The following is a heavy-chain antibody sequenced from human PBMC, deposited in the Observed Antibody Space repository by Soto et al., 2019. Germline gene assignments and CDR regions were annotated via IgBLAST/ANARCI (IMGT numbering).Heavy chain of an antibody. D-gene: IGHD6-6*01. CDR1: GFTFSSYG. CDR3: ARGSHDYSSSEEHFDY. J-gene: IGHJ4*02. V-gene: IGHV3-33*01. CDR2: IWYDGSNK. Sequence: GGSLRLSCAGSGFTFSSYGMHWVRQAPGKGLEWVAVIWYDGSNKYYADSVKGRFTISRDNSKNTLYLQMNSLRAEDTAVYYCARGSHDYSSSEEHFDYWGQGTLVTVSS.